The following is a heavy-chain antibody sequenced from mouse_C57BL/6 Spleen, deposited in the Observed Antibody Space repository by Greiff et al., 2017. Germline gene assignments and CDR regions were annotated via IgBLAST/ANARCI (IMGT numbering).Heavy chain of an antibody. CDR1: GYTFTSYW. CDR3: ARRGNPYAMDY. CDR2: IDPSDSET. V-gene: IGHV1-52*01. J-gene: IGHJ4*01. D-gene: IGHD2-1*01. Sequence: QVQLQQPGAELVRPGSSVMLSCKASGYTFTSYWMHWVKQRPIQGLEWIGNIDPSDSETHYNQKFKDKATLTVDKSSSTAYMQLSSLTSEDSAVYYCARRGNPYAMDYWGQGTSVTVSS.